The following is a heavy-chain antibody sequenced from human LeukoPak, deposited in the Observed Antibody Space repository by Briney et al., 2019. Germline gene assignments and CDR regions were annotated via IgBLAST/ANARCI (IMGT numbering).Heavy chain of an antibody. CDR3: ARTTLGDYGDYVAFDI. D-gene: IGHD4-17*01. J-gene: IGHJ3*02. V-gene: IGHV1-69*04. CDR1: GGTFSSYA. CDR2: IIPILGIA. Sequence: SVKVSCKSSGGTFSSYALSWVRQAPGQGLEWMGRIIPILGIANYAQKFQGRVTITADKSTSTAYMELSSLRSEDTAVYYCARTTLGDYGDYVAFDIWGQGTMVTVSS.